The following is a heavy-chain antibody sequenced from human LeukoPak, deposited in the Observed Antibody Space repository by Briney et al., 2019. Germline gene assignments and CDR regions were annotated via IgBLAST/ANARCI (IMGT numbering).Heavy chain of an antibody. CDR1: GYTFPNHG. CDR2: ISAYSGNT. Sequence: ASVTVSSTTSGYTFPNHGISWVRQAPGQGLEWMGWISAYSGNTNYAQEVQGRVTMTTDTSTTTAYMELRSLRSDDTAVYYCARDKDYNFDYWGQGTLVTVSS. CDR3: ARDKDYNFDY. J-gene: IGHJ4*02. D-gene: IGHD4-11*01. V-gene: IGHV1-18*01.